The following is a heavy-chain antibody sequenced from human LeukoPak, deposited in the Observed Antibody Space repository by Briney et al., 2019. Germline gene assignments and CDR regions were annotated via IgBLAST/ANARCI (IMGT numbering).Heavy chain of an antibody. CDR3: ARAPRRRDGYKYLRGYYFDY. CDR2: INHSGST. D-gene: IGHD5-12*01. CDR1: GGSFSGYY. J-gene: IGHJ4*02. V-gene: IGHV4-34*01. Sequence: SETLSLTCAVYGGSFSGYYWSWIRQPPGKGLEWIGEINHSGSTNYNPSLKSRVTISVDTSKNQFSLKLSSVTAADTAVYYCARAPRRRDGYKYLRGYYFDYWGQGTLVTVPS.